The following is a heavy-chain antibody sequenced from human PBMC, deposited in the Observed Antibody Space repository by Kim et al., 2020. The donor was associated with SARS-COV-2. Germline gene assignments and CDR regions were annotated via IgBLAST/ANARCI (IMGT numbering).Heavy chain of an antibody. D-gene: IGHD3-10*01. V-gene: IGHV1-18*01. CDR1: GYTFTSYG. J-gene: IGHJ6*02. Sequence: ASVKVSCKASGYTFTSYGISWVRQAPGQGLEWMGWISAYNGNTNYAQKLQGRVTMTTDTSTSTAYMELRSLRSDDTAVYYCARDYMVRGVIAIYYYYGMDVWGQGTTGTVSS. CDR2: ISAYNGNT. CDR3: ARDYMVRGVIAIYYYYGMDV.